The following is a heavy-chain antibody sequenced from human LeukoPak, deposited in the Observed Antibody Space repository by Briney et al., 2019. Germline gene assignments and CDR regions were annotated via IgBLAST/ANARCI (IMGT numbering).Heavy chain of an antibody. CDR3: ARVATTTKVFDY. V-gene: IGHV5-51*01. D-gene: IGHD5-12*01. CDR2: IYPGDSDT. Sequence: GESLKISCKGSGYRFTSYWIGWVRQMPGKGLEWMGIIYPGDSDTIYSPSFQGQVTISADKSTSTANLQWSSLKASDTAMYYCARVATTTKVFDYWGQGTLVTVSS. J-gene: IGHJ4*02. CDR1: GYRFTSYW.